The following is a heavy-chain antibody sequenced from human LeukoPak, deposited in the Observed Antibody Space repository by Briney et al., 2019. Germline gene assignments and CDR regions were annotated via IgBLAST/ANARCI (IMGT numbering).Heavy chain of an antibody. CDR1: GFTFSSYA. CDR3: AKETAPYYDSSGYRYHDY. Sequence: GGSLRLSCAASGFTFSSYAMSWVRQAPGKGLEWVSGVTGNAANTYYADSVKGRFTISRDNSKNTLYLQMNSLRAEDTAVYYCAKETAPYYDSSGYRYHDYWGQGTLVTVSS. V-gene: IGHV3-23*01. D-gene: IGHD3-22*01. J-gene: IGHJ4*02. CDR2: VTGNAANT.